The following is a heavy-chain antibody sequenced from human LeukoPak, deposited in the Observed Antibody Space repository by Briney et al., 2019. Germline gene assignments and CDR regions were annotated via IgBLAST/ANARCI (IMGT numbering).Heavy chain of an antibody. CDR1: GFTFSGSA. CDR2: IRSKANSYAT. Sequence: GGSLRLSCAASGFTFSGSAMHWVRQASGKGLEWVGRIRSKANSYATAYAASVKGRFTISRDDSKNTAYLQMNSLKTEDTAVYYCAKVGLGTAMVSGPSGAFDIWGQGTMVTVSS. CDR3: AKVGLGTAMVSGPSGAFDI. V-gene: IGHV3-73*01. J-gene: IGHJ3*02. D-gene: IGHD5-18*01.